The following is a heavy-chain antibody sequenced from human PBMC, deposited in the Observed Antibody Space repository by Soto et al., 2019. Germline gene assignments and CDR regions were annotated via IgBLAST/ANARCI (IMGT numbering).Heavy chain of an antibody. J-gene: IGHJ3*02. D-gene: IGHD2-15*01. CDR3: ARDSGGDQLVVAANDAFDI. CDR1: DSPFSAIS. CDR2: ISSSSSYK. Sequence: EVQLVESGGGLVKPGGSLRPPVAPSDSPFSAISLNWSGKAPGKGLEWFSSISSSSSYKYYADSVKGRFTISRDNAKNSLYLQMNSLRAEDTAVYYCARDSGGDQLVVAANDAFDIWGQGTMVTVSS. V-gene: IGHV3-21*01.